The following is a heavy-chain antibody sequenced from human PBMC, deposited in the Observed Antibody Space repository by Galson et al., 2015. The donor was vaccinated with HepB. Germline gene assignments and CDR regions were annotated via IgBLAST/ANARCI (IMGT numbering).Heavy chain of an antibody. CDR3: ARVFLLSSWVPGGMGGMDV. CDR1: GFTFSSYS. CDR2: ISSSSSYI. Sequence: SLRLSCAASGFTFSSYSMNWVRQAPGKGLEWVSSISSSSSYIYYAGSVKGRFTISRDNAKNSLYLQMNSLRAEDTAVYYCARVFLLSSWVPGGMGGMDVWGQGTPVTVSS. J-gene: IGHJ6*02. D-gene: IGHD3-10*01. V-gene: IGHV3-21*01.